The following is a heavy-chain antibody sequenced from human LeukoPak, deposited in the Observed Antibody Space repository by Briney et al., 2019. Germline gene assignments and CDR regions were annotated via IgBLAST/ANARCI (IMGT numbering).Heavy chain of an antibody. D-gene: IGHD3-9*01. V-gene: IGHV4-34*01. CDR2: INHSGST. J-gene: IGHJ4*02. Sequence: PSETLSLTCAVYGGSFSGYYWSWIRQPPGKGLEWIGEINHSGSTNYNPSLKSRVTISVDTSKNQFSLKPSSVTGADTAVYYCASVPVYYDILTGYYDTTFGYWGQGTLVAVSS. CDR1: GGSFSGYY. CDR3: ASVPVYYDILTGYYDTTFGY.